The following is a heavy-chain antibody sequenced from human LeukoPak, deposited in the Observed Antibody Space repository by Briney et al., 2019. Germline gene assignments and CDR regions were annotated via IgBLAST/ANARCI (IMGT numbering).Heavy chain of an antibody. J-gene: IGHJ4*02. CDR2: IYSSGRT. V-gene: IGHV4-4*07. CDR3: ARAYGDLYFVY. D-gene: IGHD4-17*01. CDR1: GGSIITYY. Sequence: PSGTLSLTCTVSGGSIITYYWSWIRQPAGKGLEWIGRIYSSGRTNYHPSLESRVTMSVDTPKNQFSLNLTSVTAADTAVYYCARAYGDLYFVYWGQGILVTVSS.